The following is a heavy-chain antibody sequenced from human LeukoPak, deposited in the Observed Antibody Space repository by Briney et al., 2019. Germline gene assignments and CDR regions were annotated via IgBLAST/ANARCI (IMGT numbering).Heavy chain of an antibody. D-gene: IGHD6-13*01. CDR2: INPNSGGT. Sequence: ASVKVSCKASGYTFTGYYMHWVRHSPEHGLEWMGWINPNSGGTNYAQKFQGRVTMTRDTSISTAYMNRLRSDDTAVYYCARLSVSSWYPYLDYWGQGSLVTVSS. CDR3: ARLSVSSWYPYLDY. V-gene: IGHV1-2*02. J-gene: IGHJ4*02. CDR1: GYTFTGYY.